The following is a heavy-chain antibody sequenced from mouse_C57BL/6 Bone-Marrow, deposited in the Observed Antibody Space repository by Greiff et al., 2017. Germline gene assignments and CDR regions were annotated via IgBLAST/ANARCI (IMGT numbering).Heavy chain of an antibody. CDR2: IDPSDSET. V-gene: IGHV1-52*01. CDR3: ARSCTSDCYCAPFAY. CDR1: GYTFTSYW. J-gene: IGHJ3*01. D-gene: IGHD2-3*01. Sequence: VQLQQSGAELVRPGSSVKLSCKASGYTFTSYWMHWVKQRPIQGLEWIGNIDPSDSETHYNQKFKDKATLTVDKSSSTADMQLSSLTSEYSAVYYCARSCTSDCYCAPFAYWGQGTLVTVSA.